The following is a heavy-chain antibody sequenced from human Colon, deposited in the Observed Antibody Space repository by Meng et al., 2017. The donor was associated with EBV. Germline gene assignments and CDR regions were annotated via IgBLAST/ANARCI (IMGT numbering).Heavy chain of an antibody. CDR3: ASLRGYSVNDWRGRFDY. CDR1: GGYVSSGSSY. J-gene: IGHJ4*02. V-gene: IGHV4-61*01. Sequence: VRLQASGPGLMTPPEPLSLTAPVSGGYVSSGSSYWTWIRQPQGKGLEWIGYIYYSGSTNYNPSLKSRVTISVDTSKNQFSLKLSSVTAADTAVYYCASLRGYSVNDWRGRFDYWGQGTLVTVSS. CDR2: IYYSGST. D-gene: IGHD5/OR15-5a*01.